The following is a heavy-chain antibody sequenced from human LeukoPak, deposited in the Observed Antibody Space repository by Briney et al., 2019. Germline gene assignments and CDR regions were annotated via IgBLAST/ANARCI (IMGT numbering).Heavy chain of an antibody. V-gene: IGHV4-38-2*01. CDR3: ARHVYYYYYYMDV. CDR1: EYSISSGYY. Sequence: PSETLSLTCAVSEYSISSGYYWGWIRQPPGKGLEWIGSIYNSGSTYYNPSLKSRVTISVDTSKNPFSLKLTSVTAADTAMYYCARHVYYYYYYMDVWGKGTTVTVSS. CDR2: IYNSGST. J-gene: IGHJ6*03.